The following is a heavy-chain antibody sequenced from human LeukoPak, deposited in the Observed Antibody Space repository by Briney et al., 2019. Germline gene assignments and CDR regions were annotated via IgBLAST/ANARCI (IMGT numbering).Heavy chain of an antibody. V-gene: IGHV1-2*06. J-gene: IGHJ3*02. D-gene: IGHD2-21*02. CDR3: ARAFTYIVVVTPSVAFDI. Sequence: ASVKVSCKASGYTFTGYYMHWVRQAPGQGLEWMGRINPNSGGTNYAQKFQGRVTMTRYTSISTAYMELSRLRSDDTAVYYCARAFTYIVVVTPSVAFDIWGQGTMVTVSS. CDR2: INPNSGGT. CDR1: GYTFTGYY.